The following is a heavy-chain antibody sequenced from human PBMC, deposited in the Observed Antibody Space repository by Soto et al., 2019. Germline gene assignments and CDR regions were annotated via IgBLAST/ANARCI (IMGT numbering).Heavy chain of an antibody. CDR3: ARDASEGYSYGLPYVTPVYFDY. CDR1: GYTFTSYA. CDR2: INAGNGNT. J-gene: IGHJ4*02. Sequence: GASVKASCKASGYTFTSYAMHWVRQAPGQRLEWMGWINAGNGNTKYSQKFQGRVTITRDTSASTAYMELSSLRSEDTAVYYCARDASEGYSYGLPYVTPVYFDYWGQGTLVTVSS. V-gene: IGHV1-3*01. D-gene: IGHD5-18*01.